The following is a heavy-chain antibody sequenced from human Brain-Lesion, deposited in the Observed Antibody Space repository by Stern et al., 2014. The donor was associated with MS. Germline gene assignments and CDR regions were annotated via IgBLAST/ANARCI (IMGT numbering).Heavy chain of an antibody. CDR2: FDAEDGKI. CDR3: TTFSPGAGGRYYRDRPFDY. V-gene: IGHV1-24*01. CDR1: GYTLDELS. Sequence: VQLVESGAEVKQPGASVKVSCTASGYTLDELSMHWVRQAPRKGLEWVGGFDAEDGKIINAQKLQGRVSVTEDSTTYTAYMELNMFRSEDTAMYYCTTFSPGAGGRYYRDRPFDYWGQGTLVTVSS. J-gene: IGHJ4*02. D-gene: IGHD1-26*01.